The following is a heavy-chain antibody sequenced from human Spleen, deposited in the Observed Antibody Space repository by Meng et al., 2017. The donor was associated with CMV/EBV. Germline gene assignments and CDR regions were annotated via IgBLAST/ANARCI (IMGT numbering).Heavy chain of an antibody. D-gene: IGHD6-6*01. J-gene: IGHJ4*02. CDR2: IRYDESDE. CDR3: AKGEYNSPSLLDY. CDR1: GFTFSGHG. V-gene: IGHV3-30*02. Sequence: GESLKISCAASGFTFSGHGMNWVRQAPGKGLEWVAFIRYDESDEYYADSVKGRFTISRDNSRNTLHLQMNRLRPEDTAVYYCAKGEYNSPSLLDYWGQGTLVTVSS.